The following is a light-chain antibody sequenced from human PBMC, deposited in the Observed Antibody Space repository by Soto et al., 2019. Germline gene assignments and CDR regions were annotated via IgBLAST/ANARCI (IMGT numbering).Light chain of an antibody. Sequence: DIQMTQSPSTLSASVGDRVTITCRASQSISSWLAWYQQQPGKAPKLLIYKASSLESGVPSRFSGSGSGTEVTLTISSLQPDDFATYYCQQYNSYSRLTFGGGTKVEIK. V-gene: IGKV1-5*03. J-gene: IGKJ4*01. CDR3: QQYNSYSRLT. CDR2: KAS. CDR1: QSISSW.